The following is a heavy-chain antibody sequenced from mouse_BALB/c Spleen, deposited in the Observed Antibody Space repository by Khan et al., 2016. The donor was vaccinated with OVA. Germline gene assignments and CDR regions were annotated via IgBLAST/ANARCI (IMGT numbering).Heavy chain of an antibody. J-gene: IGHJ3*01. CDR3: VDDGSSSAWFAY. D-gene: IGHD1-1*01. CDR2: IDPSTDYT. CDR1: GYTFTSYW. V-gene: IGHV1-7*01. Sequence: QVQLKQSGAELAKPGASVKMSCKASGYTFTSYWMHWVKQRPGQGLEWIGYIDPSTDYTEYNQKFKDKATLTADKSSSTAYMQLTSLTSEGSAGYYCVDDGSSSAWFAYWGQGTLVTVSA.